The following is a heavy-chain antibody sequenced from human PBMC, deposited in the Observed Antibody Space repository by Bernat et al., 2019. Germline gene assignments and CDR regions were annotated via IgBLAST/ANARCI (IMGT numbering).Heavy chain of an antibody. V-gene: IGHV4-34*01. D-gene: IGHD3-3*01. CDR2: INHSGST. CDR3: ARARRDFWSGYLKGCFDY. J-gene: IGHJ4*02. CDR1: GGSFSGYY. Sequence: QVQLQQWGAGLLKPSETLSLTCAVYGGSFSGYYWSWIRQPPGKGLEWIGEINHSGSTNYNPSLKSRVTISVDTSKNQFSLKLSSVTAADTAVYYCARARRDFWSGYLKGCFDYWGQGTLVTVSS.